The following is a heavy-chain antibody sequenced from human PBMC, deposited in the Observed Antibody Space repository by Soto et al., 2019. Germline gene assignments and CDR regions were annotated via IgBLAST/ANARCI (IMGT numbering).Heavy chain of an antibody. Sequence: EMQLVASGGGLVQPGGSLRLSCEASGFSMSGYSMCWVRQSAGKGLEWLAYSTVVTGNTRYADSVKGRFTISADRGRNSVFLQLNSLRDEDTAVYYCGRDRDLGGDMAHGDLWGQGSLVTVSS. D-gene: IGHD2-21*01. CDR3: GRDRDLGGDMAHGDL. CDR2: STVVTGNT. J-gene: IGHJ4*01. V-gene: IGHV3-48*02. CDR1: GFSMSGYS.